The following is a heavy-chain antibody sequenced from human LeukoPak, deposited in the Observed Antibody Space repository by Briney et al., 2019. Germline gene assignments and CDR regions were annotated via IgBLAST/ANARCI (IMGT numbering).Heavy chain of an antibody. CDR3: ANSGGYGLIDY. Sequence: SETLSLTCTVSGGSISSYYWSWIRQPPGKGLEWIGSIYYSGSTYYNSSLKSRVTISIDTSKNQVSLNLTSMTAADTAVYYCANSGGYGLIDYWGQGTLVTVSS. V-gene: IGHV4-59*05. D-gene: IGHD1-26*01. CDR2: IYYSGST. CDR1: GGSISSYY. J-gene: IGHJ4*01.